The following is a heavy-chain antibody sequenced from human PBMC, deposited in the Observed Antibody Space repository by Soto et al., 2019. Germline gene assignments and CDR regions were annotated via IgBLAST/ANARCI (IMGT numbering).Heavy chain of an antibody. J-gene: IGHJ5*02. Sequence: SVKVSCKASGGTFSSYAISWVRQAPGQGLEWMGGIIPIFGTANYAQKFQGRVTITADESTSTAYMELSSLRSEDTAVYYCAKNTITIFGGVETGFDPGGKEPLVTVP. CDR1: GGTFSSYA. V-gene: IGHV1-69*13. CDR2: IIPIFGTA. D-gene: IGHD3-3*01. CDR3: AKNTITIFGGVETGFDP.